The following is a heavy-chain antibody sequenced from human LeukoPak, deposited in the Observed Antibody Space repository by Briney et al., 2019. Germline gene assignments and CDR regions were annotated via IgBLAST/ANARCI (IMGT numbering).Heavy chain of an antibody. CDR2: ISNDGSKK. D-gene: IGHD5-18*01. CDR3: AKDRYSYAFEYSDS. J-gene: IGHJ4*02. CDR1: GFTFSSYG. V-gene: IGHV3-30*18. Sequence: GGSLRLSCAASGFTFSSYGMHWVRQAPGRGLDWVAVISNDGSKKYYADSVKGRFTISRDNSKNTLSLQVSSLRTEDTAVYYCAKDRYSYAFEYSDSWGQGTLVTVSS.